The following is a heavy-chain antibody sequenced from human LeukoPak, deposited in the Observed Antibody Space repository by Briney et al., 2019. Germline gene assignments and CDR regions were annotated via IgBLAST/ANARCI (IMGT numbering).Heavy chain of an antibody. CDR2: ISNDGSKK. D-gene: IGHD5-18*01. CDR3: AKDRYSYAFEYSDS. J-gene: IGHJ4*02. CDR1: GFTFSSYG. V-gene: IGHV3-30*18. Sequence: GGSLRLSCAASGFTFSSYGMHWVRQAPGRGLDWVAVISNDGSKKYYADSVKGRFTISRDNSKNTLSLQVSSLRTEDTAVYYCAKDRYSYAFEYSDSWGQGTLVTVSS.